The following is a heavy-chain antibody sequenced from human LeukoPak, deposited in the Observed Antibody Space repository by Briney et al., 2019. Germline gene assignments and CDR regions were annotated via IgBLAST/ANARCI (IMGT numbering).Heavy chain of an antibody. Sequence: PSETLSLTCTVSGASISNYYCSWIRQSPGKGLEWIGYIYYSGTTNYNPSLKSRVTMSVDTSKNQFSLKLTSVTAADTAVYYCARSGSYGGHCDNWGQGTLVTVSS. CDR2: IYYSGTT. D-gene: IGHD1-26*01. V-gene: IGHV4-59*08. CDR3: ARSGSYGGHCDN. J-gene: IGHJ4*02. CDR1: GASISNYY.